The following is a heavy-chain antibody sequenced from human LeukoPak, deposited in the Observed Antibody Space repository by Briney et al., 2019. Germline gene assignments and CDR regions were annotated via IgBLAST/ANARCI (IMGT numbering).Heavy chain of an antibody. CDR2: IIPIFGTA. J-gene: IGHJ4*02. Sequence: ASVKVSCEASGGTFSSYAISWVRQAPGQGLEWMGGIIPIFGTANYAQKFQGRVTITADESTSTAYMELSSLRSEDTAVYYCASYLVGATYYFDYWGQGTLVTVSS. CDR1: GGTFSSYA. CDR3: ASYLVGATYYFDY. D-gene: IGHD1-26*01. V-gene: IGHV1-69*13.